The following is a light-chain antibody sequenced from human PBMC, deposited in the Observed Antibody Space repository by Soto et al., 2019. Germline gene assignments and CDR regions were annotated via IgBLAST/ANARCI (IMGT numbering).Light chain of an antibody. V-gene: IGKV3-20*01. CDR1: QSVSSMY. CDR3: QQYGNSRWT. Sequence: EIVLTQSPGTLSLSPGDRATLSCRASQSVSSMYLAWYQQKPGQAPRLLISGASTRATGIPDRFSGSGSGTDFTITISRLEPEDFAVYYCQQYGNSRWTFGQGTKVEIK. CDR2: GAS. J-gene: IGKJ1*01.